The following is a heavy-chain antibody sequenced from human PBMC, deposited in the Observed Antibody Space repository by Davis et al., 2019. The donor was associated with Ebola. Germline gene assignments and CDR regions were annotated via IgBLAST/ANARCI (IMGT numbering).Heavy chain of an antibody. J-gene: IGHJ6*04. CDR2: ISGSGDNT. Sequence: GESLKISCAASGFTFSSFAMSWVRQAPGKGLKWVSVISGSGDNTLYADSVKGRFTISRDNSRNMLYLQINSLRAEDTAVYYCAKDIAAAEFGYYYYGMDVWGKGTTVTVSS. CDR1: GFTFSSFA. CDR3: AKDIAAAEFGYYYYGMDV. D-gene: IGHD6-13*01. V-gene: IGHV3-23*01.